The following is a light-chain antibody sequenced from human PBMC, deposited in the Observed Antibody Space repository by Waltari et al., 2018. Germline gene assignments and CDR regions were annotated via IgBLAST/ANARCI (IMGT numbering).Light chain of an antibody. Sequence: QSALSQPASVSASFGQSITISCTGTSSDVGYSDSVSWYQHHPGKAPKFIIYDVSKRPSGVPNRFSGSKYGKRASLTLSGLQPDDEAVYYCCAFAVGDTYVFGSGTNVTV. CDR3: CAFAVGDTYV. CDR2: DVS. CDR1: SSDVGYSDS. J-gene: IGLJ1*01. V-gene: IGLV2-23*02.